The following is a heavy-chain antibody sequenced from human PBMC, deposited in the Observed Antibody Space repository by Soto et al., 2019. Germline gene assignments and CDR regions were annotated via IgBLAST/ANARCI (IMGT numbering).Heavy chain of an antibody. CDR2: ISPDNGNT. J-gene: IGHJ6*02. Sequence: ASVKVSCKASGYTFTIYGINWVRQAPGQGLEWMGWISPDNGNTNYAQKLQGRVTMTTDTSTSTAYMELRSLRSDDTAVYYCSRALGYSGYAGMDVWGQGTTVTDSS. CDR1: GYTFTIYG. D-gene: IGHD5-12*01. V-gene: IGHV1-18*01. CDR3: SRALGYSGYAGMDV.